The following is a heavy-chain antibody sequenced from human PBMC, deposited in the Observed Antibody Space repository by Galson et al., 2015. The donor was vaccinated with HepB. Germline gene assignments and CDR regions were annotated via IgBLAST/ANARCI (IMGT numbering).Heavy chain of an antibody. V-gene: IGHV3-48*04. CDR2: ISASTAAI. J-gene: IGHJ6*02. Sequence: SLRLSCAASGFTFSSYSMNWVRQAPGEGLEWVSYISASTAAIYYADSVKGRFTISRDNAKNSLYLQMNSLRAEDTAVYYCARDRGGSGSSLSYYYDMDVWGQGTTVTVSS. D-gene: IGHD3-10*01. CDR3: ARDRGGSGSSLSYYYDMDV. CDR1: GFTFSSYS.